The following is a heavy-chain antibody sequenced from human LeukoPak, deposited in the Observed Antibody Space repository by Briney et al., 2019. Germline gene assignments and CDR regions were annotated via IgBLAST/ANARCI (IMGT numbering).Heavy chain of an antibody. CDR3: AGSGYYTVGTFDI. V-gene: IGHV4-30-2*01. CDR1: GASISSGTYS. CDR2: IYHSGST. J-gene: IGHJ3*02. Sequence: PSETLSLTCAVSGASISSGTYSWSWIRQPPGKGLEWIGYIYHSGSTYDNPSLSSRVTISVDRSKNQFSLKLRSVTAAHTAVYYCAGSGYYTVGTFDIWGQGTMVAVSS. D-gene: IGHD3/OR15-3a*01.